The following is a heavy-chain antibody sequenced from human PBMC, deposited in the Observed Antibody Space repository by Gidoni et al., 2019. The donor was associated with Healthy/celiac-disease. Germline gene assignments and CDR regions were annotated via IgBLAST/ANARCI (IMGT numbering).Heavy chain of an antibody. CDR2: ISSSSSTI. D-gene: IGHD1-26*01. V-gene: IGHV3-48*02. CDR1: GFTFSSYS. J-gene: IGHJ4*02. CDR3: ARDGQWESTLFDY. Sequence: EVQLVESGGGLVQPGGSLRLPCAAYGFTFSSYSMNWVRQAPGNGLEWVSYISSSSSTIYYADSVKGRFTISRDNAKNSLYLQMNSLRDEDTAVYYCARDGQWESTLFDYWGQGTLVTVSS.